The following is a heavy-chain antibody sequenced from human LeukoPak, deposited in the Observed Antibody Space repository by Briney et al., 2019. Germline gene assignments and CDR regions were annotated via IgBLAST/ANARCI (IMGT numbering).Heavy chain of an antibody. D-gene: IGHD3-22*01. CDR3: AKDTRGGPYDSSGYSFGGMDV. V-gene: IGHV3-7*03. CDR1: GFTFSTYW. CDR2: IKPDGSEK. J-gene: IGHJ6*02. Sequence: GGSLRLSCAASGFTFSTYWMGWVRQAPGKGLEWVAKIKPDGSEKDHVDSVKGRFTISRDNAKNSLYLQMSSLRAEDTALYYCAKDTRGGPYDSSGYSFGGMDVWGQGTTVTVSS.